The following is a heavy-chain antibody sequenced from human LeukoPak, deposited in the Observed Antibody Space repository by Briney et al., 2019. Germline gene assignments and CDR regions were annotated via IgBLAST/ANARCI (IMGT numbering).Heavy chain of an antibody. CDR3: AKVRGLGIQPWTAFDY. J-gene: IGHJ4*02. D-gene: IGHD5-18*01. CDR2: ISSSSSYI. V-gene: IGHV3-21*01. Sequence: GGSLRLSCAASGFTFSSYSMNWVRQAPGKGLEWVSSISSSSSYIYYADSVKGRFTISRDNAKNSLYLQMNSLRAEDTAVYYCAKVRGLGIQPWTAFDYWGQGPLVTVSS. CDR1: GFTFSSYS.